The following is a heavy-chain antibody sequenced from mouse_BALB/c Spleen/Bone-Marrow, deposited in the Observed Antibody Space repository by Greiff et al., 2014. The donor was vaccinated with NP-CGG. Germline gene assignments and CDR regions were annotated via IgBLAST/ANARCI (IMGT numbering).Heavy chain of an antibody. CDR1: GFNIKDTY. J-gene: IGHJ4*01. CDR3: AQGYNWAMDY. D-gene: IGHD4-1*02. Sequence: EVQLQQSGAELVKPGASVKLSCTASGFNIKDTYMHWVKQRPEQGLEWIGRIDPANGNTKYDPKFQGKATITTDTSSNTAYLQLSSLTSEDTAVYYCAQGYNWAMDYWGQGTSVTVSS. V-gene: IGHV14-3*02. CDR2: IDPANGNT.